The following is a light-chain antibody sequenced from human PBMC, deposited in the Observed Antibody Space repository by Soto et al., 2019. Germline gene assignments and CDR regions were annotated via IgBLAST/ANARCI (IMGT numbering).Light chain of an antibody. Sequence: EVVRTQSPATLSVSPGERATLSCRASQSVSNNLAWYQQKPGQAPRLFIYSASTRAPGIPARFSGRASGREFTLIISRLQSEDFAVYYCQQYNEWPLTFGGGTKVETK. CDR3: QQYNEWPLT. CDR2: SAS. CDR1: QSVSNN. J-gene: IGKJ4*01. V-gene: IGKV3-15*01.